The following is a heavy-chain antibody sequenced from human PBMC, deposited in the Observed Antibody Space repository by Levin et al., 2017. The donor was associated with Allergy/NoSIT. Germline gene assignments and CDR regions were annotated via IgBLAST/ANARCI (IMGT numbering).Heavy chain of an antibody. CDR3: TTYSSSWYYFDY. J-gene: IGHJ4*02. D-gene: IGHD6-13*01. CDR1: GFTFSNAW. Sequence: GGSLRLSCAASGFTFSNAWMSWVRQAPGKGLEWVGSIKSKTDGGTIEYAAPVKGRFTISRDDSKNTLSLQMNSLKTEDTAVYYCTTYSSSWYYFDYWGQGTLVTVSS. CDR2: IKSKTDGGTI. V-gene: IGHV3-15*01.